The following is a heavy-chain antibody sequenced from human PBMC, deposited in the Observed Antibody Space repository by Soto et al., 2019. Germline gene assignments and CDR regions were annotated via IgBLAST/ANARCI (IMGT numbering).Heavy chain of an antibody. D-gene: IGHD2-15*01. V-gene: IGHV3-15*01. CDR3: TTHKAASYYYYYMDV. J-gene: IGHJ6*03. CDR1: GFTFSNAW. CDR2: IKSKTDGGTT. Sequence: EVQLVESGGGLVKPGGSLRLSCAASGFTFSNAWMSWVRQAPGKGLEWVGRIKSKTDGGTTDYAAPVKGRFTISRDDSKNTLYLQMNSLKTEDTAVYYCTTHKAASYYYYYMDVWGKGTTVTVSS.